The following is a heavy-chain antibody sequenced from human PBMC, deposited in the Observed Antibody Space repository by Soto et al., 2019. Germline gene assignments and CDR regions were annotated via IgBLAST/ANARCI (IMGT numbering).Heavy chain of an antibody. Sequence: ASVKVSCKASGYIFINYYIHWVRQAPGQGLEWIGIINPNGGSTNYAQKFRGRVTMARDTSTSTAYMELRSLRSDDTAVYYCARDGLLWFGETFDYWGQGTLVTVSS. V-gene: IGHV1-46*01. CDR3: ARDGLLWFGETFDY. D-gene: IGHD3-10*01. CDR1: GYIFINYY. CDR2: INPNGGST. J-gene: IGHJ4*02.